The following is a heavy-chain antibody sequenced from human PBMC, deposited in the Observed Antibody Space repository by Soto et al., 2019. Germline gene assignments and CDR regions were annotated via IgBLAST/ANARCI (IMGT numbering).Heavy chain of an antibody. V-gene: IGHV3-23*01. J-gene: IGHJ4*02. D-gene: IGHD6-13*01. Sequence: GGSLRLSCAASGFTFSSYAMSWVRQAPGKGLEWVSAISGSGGSTYYADSVKGRFTISRDNSKNTPYLQMNSLRAEDTAVYYCAKTNSSSWYVSGYYFDYWGQGTLVTVSS. CDR2: ISGSGGST. CDR3: AKTNSSSWYVSGYYFDY. CDR1: GFTFSSYA.